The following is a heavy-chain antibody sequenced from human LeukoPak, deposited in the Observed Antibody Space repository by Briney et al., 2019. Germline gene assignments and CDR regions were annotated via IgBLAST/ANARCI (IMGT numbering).Heavy chain of an antibody. CDR3: AKDNWGRSFSDY. Sequence: PGGSLTLSCAASGFTFRSYDMSWVRQAPGEGLECVSAVSGSGGSTYYADSVKGRFTISRDNSKNTLYLQMNSLRAEDTAVYYCAKDNWGRSFSDYWGQGTLVTVSS. V-gene: IGHV3-23*01. CDR1: GFTFRSYD. J-gene: IGHJ4*02. D-gene: IGHD3-16*01. CDR2: VSGSGGST.